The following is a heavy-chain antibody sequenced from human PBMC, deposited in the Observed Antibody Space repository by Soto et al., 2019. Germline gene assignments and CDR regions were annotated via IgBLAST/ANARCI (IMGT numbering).Heavy chain of an antibody. V-gene: IGHV3-9*01. CDR2: ISWNSGSI. CDR3: AKGSEPSSGWEGDAFDI. D-gene: IGHD6-19*01. Sequence: DVQLVESGGGLVQPGRSLRLSCAASGFTFDDYAMHWVRQAPGKGLEWVSGISWNSGSIGYADSVKGRFTISRDNAKNSLYLQMNSLRAEDTALYYCAKGSEPSSGWEGDAFDIWGQGTMVTVSS. J-gene: IGHJ3*02. CDR1: GFTFDDYA.